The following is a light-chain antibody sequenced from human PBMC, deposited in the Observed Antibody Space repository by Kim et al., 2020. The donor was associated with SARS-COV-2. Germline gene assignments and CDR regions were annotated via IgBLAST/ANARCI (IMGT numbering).Light chain of an antibody. CDR3: QVWDSSSDHRVV. CDR1: SVGSKS. J-gene: IGLJ2*01. CDR2: CDS. V-gene: IGLV3-21*04. Sequence: PGKTARVSCGGNSVGSKSVQWYQQKSGQAPVLVMYCDSDRPSGIPERFSGSNSGNTATLTISRVEAGDEADYYCQVWDSSSDHRVVFGGGTQLTVL.